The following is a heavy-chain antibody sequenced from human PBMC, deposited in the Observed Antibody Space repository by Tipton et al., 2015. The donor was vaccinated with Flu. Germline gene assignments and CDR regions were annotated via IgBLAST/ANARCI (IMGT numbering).Heavy chain of an antibody. J-gene: IGHJ3*01. CDR1: GGSFSAYY. V-gene: IGHV4-34*01. Sequence: TLSLTCTISGGSFSAYYWSWIRQSPGKGLEWIGEVNHSGGTNYNPSLEGRVTISLDTSKNHFSLELSSVTAADTAVYYCAGTMLVTPDAFDVWGQGTMVTVSS. CDR3: AGTMLVTPDAFDV. D-gene: IGHD4-23*01. CDR2: VNHSGGT.